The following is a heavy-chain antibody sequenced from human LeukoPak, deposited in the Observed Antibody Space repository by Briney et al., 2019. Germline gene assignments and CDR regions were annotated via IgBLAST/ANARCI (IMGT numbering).Heavy chain of an antibody. CDR2: INHSGST. V-gene: IGHV4-34*01. Sequence: SETLSLTCNVSGDSISSYYWSWTRQPPGKGLEWIGEINHSGSTNYNPSLKSRVTISVDTSKNQFSLKLSSVTAADTAVYYCARGHGGWYFFDPWGQGTLVTVSS. D-gene: IGHD6-19*01. J-gene: IGHJ5*02. CDR3: ARGHGGWYFFDP. CDR1: GDSISSYY.